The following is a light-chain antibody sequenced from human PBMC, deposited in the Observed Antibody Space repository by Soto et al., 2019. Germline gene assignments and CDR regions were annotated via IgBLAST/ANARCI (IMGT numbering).Light chain of an antibody. J-gene: IGKJ1*01. Sequence: DIQMTQSPSTLSASVGDGVTITCRASQRISTWLAWYQQKPGKAPKLLISDASSLETGVPSRFSGSGSGTEFTLTISNLEPEDFAVYYCQQHSHWPPWTFGQGTRVEI. CDR2: DAS. CDR3: QQHSHWPPWT. CDR1: QRISTW. V-gene: IGKV1-5*01.